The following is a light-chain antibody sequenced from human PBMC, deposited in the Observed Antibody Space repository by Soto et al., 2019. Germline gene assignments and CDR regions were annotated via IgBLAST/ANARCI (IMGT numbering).Light chain of an antibody. V-gene: IGLV1-40*01. J-gene: IGLJ2*01. CDR3: QSYDSSLRGVV. CDR2: RKS. CDR1: NSNIGAGYD. Sequence: QSVLTQPPSVSGAPGQRVTISCTESNSNIGAGYDVNWYQQLPGTAPKLRIYRKSNRPSRVPDRFSGSKSGTSASLAITRLQAEDEADYYYQSYDSSLRGVVFGGGTKLTVL.